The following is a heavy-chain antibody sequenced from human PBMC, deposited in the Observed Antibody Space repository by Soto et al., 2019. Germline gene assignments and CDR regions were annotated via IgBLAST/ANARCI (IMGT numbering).Heavy chain of an antibody. CDR2: ISYDGSNK. Sequence: GGSLRLSCAASGFTFSSYGMHWVRQAPGKGLEWVAVISYDGSNKYYADSVKGRFTISRDNSKNTLYLQMNSLRAEDTAVYYCAKNRHGTRSNPDKWLFGYWGQGTLVTVSS. D-gene: IGHD3-22*01. J-gene: IGHJ4*02. CDR3: AKNRHGTRSNPDKWLFGY. V-gene: IGHV3-30*18. CDR1: GFTFSSYG.